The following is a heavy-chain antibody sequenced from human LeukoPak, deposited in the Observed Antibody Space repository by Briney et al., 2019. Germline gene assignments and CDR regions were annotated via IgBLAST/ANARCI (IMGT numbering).Heavy chain of an antibody. V-gene: IGHV1-8*01. D-gene: IGHD6-19*01. J-gene: IGHJ4*02. Sequence: ASVKVSCKASGYAFTSYDINWVRQATGQGLEWMGWMNPNSGNTGYAQKFQGRVTMTRNTSISTAYMELSSLRSEDTAVYYCARRIAVGGTTLGYWGQGTLVTVSS. CDR3: ARRIAVGGTTLGY. CDR1: GYAFTSYD. CDR2: MNPNSGNT.